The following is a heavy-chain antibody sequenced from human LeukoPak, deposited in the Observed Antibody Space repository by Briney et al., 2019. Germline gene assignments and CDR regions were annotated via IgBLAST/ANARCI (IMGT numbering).Heavy chain of an antibody. CDR2: IYYSGST. J-gene: IGHJ4*02. V-gene: IGHV4-59*08. CDR3: ARWYSSGWAFDY. CDR1: GGXISSYY. Sequence: SETLSLTCTVSGGXISSYYWSWIRHPPGKGLEWIVYIYYSGSTNYNPSLKSRVTISVDTSKNQFSLKLSSVTAADTAVYYCARWYSSGWAFDYWGQGTLVTVSS. D-gene: IGHD6-19*01.